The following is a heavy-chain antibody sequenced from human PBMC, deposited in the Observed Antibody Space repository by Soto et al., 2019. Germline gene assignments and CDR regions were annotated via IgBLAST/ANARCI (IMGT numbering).Heavy chain of an antibody. V-gene: IGHV3-23*01. Sequence: GGSLRLSCAASGFTFSSYAMSWFRQAPGKGLEWVSAISGSGGSTYYADSVKGRFTISRDNSKNTLYLQMNSLRAEDTAVYYCAKLPAGGSYFFDYWGQGTLVTVSS. CDR2: ISGSGGST. D-gene: IGHD1-26*01. CDR3: AKLPAGGSYFFDY. J-gene: IGHJ4*02. CDR1: GFTFSSYA.